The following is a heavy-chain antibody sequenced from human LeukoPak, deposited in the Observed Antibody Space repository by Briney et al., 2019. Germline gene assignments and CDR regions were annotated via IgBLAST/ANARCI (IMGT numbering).Heavy chain of an antibody. CDR2: MNPNSGNT. CDR1: GYTFTSYD. D-gene: IGHD3-10*01. CDR3: ARDNAYYGSGSYYD. Sequence: ASVKVSCKASGYTFTSYDINCVRQATGQGLEWMGWMNPNSGNTGYAQKFQGRVTMTRNTSISTAYMELSSLRSEDTAVYYCARDNAYYGSGSYYDWGQGTMVTVSS. J-gene: IGHJ4*02. V-gene: IGHV1-8*01.